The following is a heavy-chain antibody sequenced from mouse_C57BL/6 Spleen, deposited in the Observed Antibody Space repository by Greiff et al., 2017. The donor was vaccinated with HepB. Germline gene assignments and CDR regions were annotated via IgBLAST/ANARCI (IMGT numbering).Heavy chain of an antibody. Sequence: VKQSCKASGYTFTSYWMQWVKQRPGQGLEWIGEIDPSDSYTNYNQKFKGKATLTVDTSSSTAYMQPSSLTSEDSAVYYCARSPSGYAMDYWGQGTSVTVSS. D-gene: IGHD3-1*01. CDR2: IDPSDSYT. CDR1: GYTFTSYW. CDR3: ARSPSGYAMDY. V-gene: IGHV1-50*01. J-gene: IGHJ4*01.